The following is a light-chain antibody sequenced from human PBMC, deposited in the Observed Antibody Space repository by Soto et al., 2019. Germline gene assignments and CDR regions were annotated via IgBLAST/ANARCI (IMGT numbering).Light chain of an antibody. V-gene: IGKV3-15*01. CDR2: EAS. Sequence: EIVMTQSPATLSVSPGERATLSCRASESISSHLAWYQQKPGQAPRLLIYEASTRATGISARFSGSGSRTDFTLTISSLQSEDFAIYYYQQYYYWWTFGQGTRVEIK. CDR1: ESISSH. J-gene: IGKJ1*01. CDR3: QQYYYWWT.